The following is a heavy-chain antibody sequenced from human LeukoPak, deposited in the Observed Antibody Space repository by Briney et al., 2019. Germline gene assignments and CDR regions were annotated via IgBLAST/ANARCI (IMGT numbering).Heavy chain of an antibody. D-gene: IGHD6-19*01. CDR2: INPSGGST. CDR1: GYTFTSYY. J-gene: IGHJ4*02. CDR3: ARGILSGWYFSYFDY. Sequence: ASVKVSCKASGYTFTSYYMHWVRQAPGQGLEWMGIINPSGGSTSYAQKFQGRVTMTRDTSTSTVYMELSSLRSEDTAVYYCARGILSGWYFSYFDYWGQGTLVTVSS. V-gene: IGHV1-46*01.